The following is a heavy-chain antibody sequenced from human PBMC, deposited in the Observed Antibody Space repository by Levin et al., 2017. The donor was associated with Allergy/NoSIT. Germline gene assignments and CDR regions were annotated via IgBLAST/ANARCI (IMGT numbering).Heavy chain of an antibody. CDR1: GFTFSSYA. CDR2: ITGSGGNT. V-gene: IGHV3-23*01. D-gene: IGHD3-9*01. Sequence: GGSLRLSCAASGFTFSSYAMNWVRQAPGKGLEWVSIITGSGGNTYYADSVKGRFTISRDNSKNTLYLQMNSLRAEDTAVYYCAKGGDILTGDGNYWGQGTLVTVSS. CDR3: AKGGDILTGDGNY. J-gene: IGHJ4*02.